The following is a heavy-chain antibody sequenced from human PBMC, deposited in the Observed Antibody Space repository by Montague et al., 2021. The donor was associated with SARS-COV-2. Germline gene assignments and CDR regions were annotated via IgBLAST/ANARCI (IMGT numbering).Heavy chain of an antibody. D-gene: IGHD3-10*01. J-gene: IGHJ3*02. CDR3: AIPMVRGFSRAFDI. CDR2: VDRSGTA. CDR1: DESVSAYF. Sequence: SETLSLTCDFSDESVSAYFWSWVRQLPGKGLEWIGQVDRSGTAHYSPSXXSRLTLSVDTSNNQVSLNLTSVTATDTAVYYCAIPMVRGFSRAFDIWGQGTMVTVSS. V-gene: IGHV4-34*01.